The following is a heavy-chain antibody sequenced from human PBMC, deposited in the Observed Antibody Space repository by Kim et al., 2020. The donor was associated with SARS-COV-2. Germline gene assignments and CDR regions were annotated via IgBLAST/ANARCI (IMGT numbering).Heavy chain of an antibody. CDR1: GGSFSGYY. CDR2: INHSGST. CDR3: VRGKGGSSWYTASPPPSWFDP. Sequence: SETLSLTCAVYGGSFSGYYWSWIRQPPGKGLEWIGEINHSGSTNYNPSLKSRVTISVDTSKNQFSLKLSSVTAADTAVYYCVRGKGGSSWYTASPPPSWFDPWGQGTLVTVSS. V-gene: IGHV4-34*01. J-gene: IGHJ5*02. D-gene: IGHD6-13*01.